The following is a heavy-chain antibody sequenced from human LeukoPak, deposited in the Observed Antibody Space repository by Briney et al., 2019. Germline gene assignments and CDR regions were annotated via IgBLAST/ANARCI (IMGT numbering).Heavy chain of an antibody. CDR1: GFTFSSYA. CDR2: ISSNGGST. CDR3: ASARIAAAGTDGY. Sequence: GGSLRLSCAASGFTFSSYAMHWVRQAPGKGLEYVSAISSNGGSTYYANSVKGRFTISRDNSKNTLYLQMGSLGAEDMAVYYCASARIAAAGTDGYWGQGTLVTVSS. D-gene: IGHD6-13*01. V-gene: IGHV3-64*01. J-gene: IGHJ4*02.